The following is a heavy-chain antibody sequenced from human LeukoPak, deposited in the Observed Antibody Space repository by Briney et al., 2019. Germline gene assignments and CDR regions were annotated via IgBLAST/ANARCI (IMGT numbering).Heavy chain of an antibody. Sequence: SVKVSCKASGGTFSSYTISWVRQAPGQGLEWMGRIIPILGIANYAQKFQGRVTITADKSTSTAYVELSGLRSEDTAVYYCARGAIAARGGTENYWGQGTLVTVSS. V-gene: IGHV1-69*02. D-gene: IGHD6-6*01. CDR3: ARGAIAARGGTENY. CDR1: GGTFSSYT. J-gene: IGHJ4*02. CDR2: IIPILGIA.